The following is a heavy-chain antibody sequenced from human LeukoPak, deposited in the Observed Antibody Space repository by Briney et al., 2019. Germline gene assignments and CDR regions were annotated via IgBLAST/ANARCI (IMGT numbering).Heavy chain of an antibody. J-gene: IGHJ6*03. CDR2: INPNTGGT. CDR1: GYNFTGYY. Sequence: ASVKVSCKASGYNFTGYYLHWVRQAPGQGLEWMGWINPNTGGTNYAQKFQGRVTMTRDTSISTAYMELSRLRSDDTAVYYCARFYSGYGNYYYYMDVWGKGTTVTVSS. D-gene: IGHD5-12*01. V-gene: IGHV1-2*02. CDR3: ARFYSGYGNYYYYMDV.